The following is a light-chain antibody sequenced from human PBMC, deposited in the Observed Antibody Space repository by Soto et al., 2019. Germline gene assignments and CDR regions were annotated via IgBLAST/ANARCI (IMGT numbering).Light chain of an antibody. V-gene: IGLV2-14*01. Sequence: QSALTQPASVSGSPGQSITISCTGTSSDVGGYNYVSWYQQLPGKAPKLMIYDVSNRPSGVSNRFSGSKSGNTASLTISGLQAEDEADYYCSSYTSSSTLDVFGTGTKVTVL. J-gene: IGLJ1*01. CDR1: SSDVGGYNY. CDR3: SSYTSSSTLDV. CDR2: DVS.